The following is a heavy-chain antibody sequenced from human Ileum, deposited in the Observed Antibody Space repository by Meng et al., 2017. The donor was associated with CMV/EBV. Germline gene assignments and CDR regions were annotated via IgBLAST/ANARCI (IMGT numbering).Heavy chain of an antibody. CDR1: GFTFSNYW. Sequence: GESLKISCAASGFTFSNYWMSWVRQAPGKGLEWVANINQDGSEKYYVGSVKGRFTISRDNAKNSLYLQMNSLRAEDAAVYYCARRPLGFCSSLSCQPLWYFTLWGRDTLVTVSS. V-gene: IGHV3-7*01. CDR2: INQDGSEK. D-gene: IGHD2-2*01. J-gene: IGHJ2*01. CDR3: ARRPLGFCSSLSCQPLWYFTL.